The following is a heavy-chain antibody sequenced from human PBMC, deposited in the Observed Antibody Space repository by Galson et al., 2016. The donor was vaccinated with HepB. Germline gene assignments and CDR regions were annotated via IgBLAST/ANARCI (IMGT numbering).Heavy chain of an antibody. J-gene: IGHJ3*02. CDR1: GGSIRSYY. CDR2: VYTSGNT. Sequence: ETLSPTCTVSGGSIRSYYWSWIRQPAGKGLEWIGRVYTSGNTNYNPSLKSRISMSVDTAKNPFSLKPYSVTAADTAVYYCARPLIGTRGAFDIWGQGTMVTVSS. D-gene: IGHD2-2*01. V-gene: IGHV4-4*07. CDR3: ARPLIGTRGAFDI.